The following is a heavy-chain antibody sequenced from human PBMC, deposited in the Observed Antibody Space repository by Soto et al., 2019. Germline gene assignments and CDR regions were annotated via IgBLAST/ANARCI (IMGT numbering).Heavy chain of an antibody. D-gene: IGHD6-13*01. CDR3: ARGVGSSWYFLYYYYGMDV. CDR2: INPNSGGT. CDR1: GYTFTGYY. Sequence: GXSVKVSCKASGYTFTGYYMHWVRQAPGQGLEWMGWINPNSGGTNYAQKLQGWVTMTRDTSISTAYMELSRLRSDDTAVYYCARGVGSSWYFLYYYYGMDVWGQGTTVTVSS. V-gene: IGHV1-2*04. J-gene: IGHJ6*02.